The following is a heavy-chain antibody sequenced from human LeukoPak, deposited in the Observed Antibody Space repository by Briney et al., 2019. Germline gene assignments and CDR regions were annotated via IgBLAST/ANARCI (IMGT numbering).Heavy chain of an antibody. D-gene: IGHD3-10*01. CDR2: ISSSGSTI. V-gene: IGHV3-11*01. J-gene: IGHJ4*02. CDR1: GFTVSSNY. Sequence: GGSLRLSCAASGFTVSSNYMSWVRQAPGKGLEWVSYISSSGSTIYYADSVKGRFTISRDNAKNSLYLQMNSLRAEDTAVYYCARCRYGSGSYSQDWGQGTLVTVSS. CDR3: ARCRYGSGSYSQD.